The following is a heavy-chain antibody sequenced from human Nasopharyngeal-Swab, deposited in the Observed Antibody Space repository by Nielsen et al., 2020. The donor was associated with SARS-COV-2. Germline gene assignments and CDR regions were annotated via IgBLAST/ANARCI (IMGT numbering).Heavy chain of an antibody. Sequence: ASVQVSCKVSGYTLTELSMHWVRHAPAKGLEWMGGFDPEDGETIYAQKFQGRVTMTEDTSTDTAYMELSSLRSEDTAVYYCATEGVYMVRGVMGWFDPWGQGTLVTVSS. CDR3: ATEGVYMVRGVMGWFDP. V-gene: IGHV1-24*01. CDR2: FDPEDGET. CDR1: GYTLTELS. J-gene: IGHJ5*02. D-gene: IGHD3-10*01.